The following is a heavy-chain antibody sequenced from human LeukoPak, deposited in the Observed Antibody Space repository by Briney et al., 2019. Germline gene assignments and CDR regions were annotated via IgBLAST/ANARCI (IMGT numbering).Heavy chain of an antibody. CDR3: AKDSLMVRGERPYYFDY. V-gene: IGHV3-23*01. Sequence: GGSLRLSCAASGFTFSSYAMSWVRKAPGKGLEWVSAISGSGGSTYYADSVKGRFTISRDNSKNTLYLQMNSLRAEDTAVYYCAKDSLMVRGERPYYFDYWGQGTLVTVSS. CDR1: GFTFSSYA. J-gene: IGHJ4*02. CDR2: ISGSGGST. D-gene: IGHD3-10*01.